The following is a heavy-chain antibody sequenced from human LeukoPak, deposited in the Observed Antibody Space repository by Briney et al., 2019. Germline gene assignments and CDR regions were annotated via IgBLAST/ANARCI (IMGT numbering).Heavy chain of an antibody. V-gene: IGHV3-23*01. D-gene: IGHD2/OR15-2a*01. J-gene: IGHJ6*03. Sequence: GGSLRLSRAAAGFTFSSYAMSWVRQAPGKGLEWLSAISGSGGSTYYAESVKGRFTISTDHSKNTLYLQKNSLRAEDTAVYYCAKNNYYYYYIHVWRKGTTVTVPS. CDR2: ISGSGGST. CDR3: AKNNYYYYYIHV. CDR1: GFTFSSYA.